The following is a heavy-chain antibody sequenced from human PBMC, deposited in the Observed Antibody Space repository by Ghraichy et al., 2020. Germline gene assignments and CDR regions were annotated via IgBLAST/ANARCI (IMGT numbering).Heavy chain of an antibody. J-gene: IGHJ4*02. CDR1: GGSISSYY. CDR3: AREYSSSSGFDY. D-gene: IGHD6-6*01. Sequence: SETLSLICTVSGGSISSYYWSWIRQPPGEGLEWIGYIYYSGSTNYNPSLKSRVTISVDTSKNQFSLKLSSVTAADTAVYYCAREYSSSSGFDYWGQGTLVTVSS. V-gene: IGHV4-59*01. CDR2: IYYSGST.